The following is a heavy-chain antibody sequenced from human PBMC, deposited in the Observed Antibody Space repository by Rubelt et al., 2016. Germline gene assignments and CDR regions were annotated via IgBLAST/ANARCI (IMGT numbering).Heavy chain of an antibody. CDR2: IYYSGST. J-gene: IGHJ4*02. D-gene: IGHD7-27*01. CDR3: ARVWGPSLSYFDY. V-gene: IGHV4-39*07. Sequence: GLEWIGSIYYSGSTYYNPSLKSRVTISVDTSKNQFSLKLSSVTAADTAVYYCARVWGPSLSYFDYWGQGTLVTVSS.